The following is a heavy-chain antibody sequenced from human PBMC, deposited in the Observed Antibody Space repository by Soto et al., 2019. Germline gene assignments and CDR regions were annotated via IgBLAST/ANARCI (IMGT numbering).Heavy chain of an antibody. D-gene: IGHD3-10*01. Sequence: ASVKVSCKASGYTFTSHGISWVRQAPGQGLEWMGWISAYNGNTNYAQKLQGRVTMTTDTSTSTAYMELRSLRSDDTAVYYCARDIGDYGSGSPTYYYYYMDVWGKGTTVTVSS. CDR3: ARDIGDYGSGSPTYYYYYMDV. V-gene: IGHV1-18*01. J-gene: IGHJ6*03. CDR1: GYTFTSHG. CDR2: ISAYNGNT.